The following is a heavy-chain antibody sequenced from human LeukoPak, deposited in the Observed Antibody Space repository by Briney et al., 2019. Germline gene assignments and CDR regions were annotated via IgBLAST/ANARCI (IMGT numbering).Heavy chain of an antibody. CDR2: ISYDGSNK. Sequence: GGSLRLSCAASGFTFRSYGMHWVRQAPGKGLEWVAVISYDGSNKYYADSVKGRFTISRDNSKNTLYLQMNSLRAEDTAVYYCAKAGRGCDYWGQGTLVTVSS. D-gene: IGHD6-19*01. CDR3: AKAGRGCDY. V-gene: IGHV3-30*18. J-gene: IGHJ4*02. CDR1: GFTFRSYG.